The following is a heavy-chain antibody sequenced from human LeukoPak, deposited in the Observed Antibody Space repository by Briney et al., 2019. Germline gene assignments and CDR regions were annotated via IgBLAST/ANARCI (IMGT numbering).Heavy chain of an antibody. CDR3: AKAGTMSPPTVDY. CDR2: INTNTGNP. D-gene: IGHD5-24*01. Sequence: ASVKVSCKASGYTFTRYAMNWVRQAPGQGLEWMGWINTNTGNPTYAQDFTRRFVFSLDTSVSTAYLHISSLKADDTAVYYCAKAGTMSPPTVDYWGQGTLVTVSS. CDR1: GYTFTRYA. J-gene: IGHJ4*02. V-gene: IGHV7-4-1*02.